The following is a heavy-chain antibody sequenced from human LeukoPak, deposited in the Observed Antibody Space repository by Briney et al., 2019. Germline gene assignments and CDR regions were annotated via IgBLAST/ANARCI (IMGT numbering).Heavy chain of an antibody. Sequence: SQTLSLTCAISGDSVSSNSAAWNWIRQSPSRGLEWLGRTYYRSKWYNDYAVSVKSRITINPDTSKNQFSLKLSSVTAADTAVYYCARDVQKYSSSPLRGYYYYGMDVWGQGTTVTVSS. V-gene: IGHV6-1*01. CDR1: GDSVSSNSAA. CDR2: TYYRSKWYN. D-gene: IGHD6-13*01. J-gene: IGHJ6*02. CDR3: ARDVQKYSSSPLRGYYYYGMDV.